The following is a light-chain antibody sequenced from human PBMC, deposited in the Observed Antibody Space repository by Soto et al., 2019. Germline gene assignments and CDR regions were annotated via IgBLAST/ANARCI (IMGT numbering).Light chain of an antibody. V-gene: IGLV4-69*01. CDR1: SGHSSYA. CDR3: QTWGSGIRVV. J-gene: IGLJ2*01. CDR2: LNSDGSH. Sequence: QLVLTRSPSASASLGASVKLTCTLSSGHSSYAIAWHQQQPEKGPRYLMKLNSDGSHSKGDGIPDRFSGSSSGAERDLTISSLQSEDDAAYYCQTWGSGIRVVFGAGTTLTVL.